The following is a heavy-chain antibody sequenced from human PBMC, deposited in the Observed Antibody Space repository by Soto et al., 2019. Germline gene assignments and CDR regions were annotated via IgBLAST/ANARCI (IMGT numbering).Heavy chain of an antibody. CDR2: ISYDGSNK. CDR3: ARDRQQQLVHYYYYGIDV. D-gene: IGHD6-13*01. V-gene: IGHV3-30-3*01. J-gene: IGHJ6*02. Sequence: GSLRLSCAASGFTFSSYAMHWVRQAPGKGLEWVAVISYDGSNKYYADSVKGRFTISRDNSKNTLYLQMNSLRAEDTAVYYCARDRQQQLVHYYYYGIDVWGQGTTVTVSS. CDR1: GFTFSSYA.